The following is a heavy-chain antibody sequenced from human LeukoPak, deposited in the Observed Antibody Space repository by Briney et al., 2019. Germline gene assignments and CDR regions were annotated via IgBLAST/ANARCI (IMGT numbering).Heavy chain of an antibody. V-gene: IGHV4-28*05. Sequence: SDTLSLTCAVSGYSISSSYWWGWIRQSPGKGLEWIGYIYNSGSIYYNPSLKSRVTVSIDTSKNQFSLKLSSVTAVDTAVYYCARVDGRYYYGSGSYSLALDAFDIWGQGTMVTVSS. CDR2: IYNSGSI. D-gene: IGHD3-10*01. CDR3: ARVDGRYYYGSGSYSLALDAFDI. J-gene: IGHJ3*02. CDR1: GYSISSSYW.